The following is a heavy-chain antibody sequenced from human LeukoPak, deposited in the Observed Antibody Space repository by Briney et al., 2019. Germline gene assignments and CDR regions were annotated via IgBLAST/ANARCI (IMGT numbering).Heavy chain of an antibody. CDR2: IYYSGGT. J-gene: IGHJ4*02. D-gene: IGHD3-22*01. Sequence: SETLSLTCTVSGGSISSYYWSWIRQPPGKGLEWLGYIYYSGGTNYNPSLKSRVTISVDTSKKQFSLRLSSVTAADTAVYYCARRGGDSSGNFDYWGQGTLVTVSS. V-gene: IGHV4-59*08. CDR3: ARRGGDSSGNFDY. CDR1: GGSISSYY.